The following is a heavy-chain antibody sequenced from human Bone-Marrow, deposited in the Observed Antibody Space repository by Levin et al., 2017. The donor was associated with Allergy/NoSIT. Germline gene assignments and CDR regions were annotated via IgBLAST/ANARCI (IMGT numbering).Heavy chain of an antibody. V-gene: IGHV3-30*18. Sequence: PGGSLRLSCAASGFTFRSSGMHWVRQAPGKGLEWVAVISYDGGLIHYADSVKGRFTISRDNSRNTLFLQMNSLGAEDTAVYYCAKGSGVFDYWGQGTLVTVSS. CDR3: AKGSGVFDY. J-gene: IGHJ4*02. CDR2: ISYDGGLI. CDR1: GFTFRSSG.